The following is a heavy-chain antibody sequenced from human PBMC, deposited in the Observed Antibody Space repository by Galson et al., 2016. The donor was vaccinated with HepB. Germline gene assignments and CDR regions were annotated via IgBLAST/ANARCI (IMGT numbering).Heavy chain of an antibody. V-gene: IGHV5-51*01. Sequence: QSGAEVKKPGESLKISCEGSGYSFTSYWIGWVRQMPGKGLEWMGTIYPGDSDTRYSPSSQGQVTISADKSISAAYLQWNSLKASDTAIYYCARRSSDAFDTWGQGTMVTVSS. D-gene: IGHD3-10*01. J-gene: IGHJ3*02. CDR3: ARRSSDAFDT. CDR2: IYPGDSDT. CDR1: GYSFTSYW.